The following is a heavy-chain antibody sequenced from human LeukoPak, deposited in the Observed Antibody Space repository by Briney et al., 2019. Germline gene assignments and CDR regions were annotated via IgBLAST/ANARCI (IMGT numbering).Heavy chain of an antibody. J-gene: IGHJ4*02. D-gene: IGHD6-19*01. CDR2: ISYDGSNK. Sequence: GGSLRLSCAASGFTFSSYGMHWVRQAPGKGLEWVAVISYDGSNKYYADSVKGRFTISRDNSKNTLHLQMNSLRAEDTAVYYCAKDFSSSGWSYYFDYWGQGTLVTVSS. CDR1: GFTFSSYG. V-gene: IGHV3-30*18. CDR3: AKDFSSSGWSYYFDY.